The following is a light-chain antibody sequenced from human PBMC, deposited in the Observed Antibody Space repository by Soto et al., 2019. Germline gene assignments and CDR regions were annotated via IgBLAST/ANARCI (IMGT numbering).Light chain of an antibody. J-gene: IGKJ1*01. CDR1: QSVSSN. CDR3: QQYNNWPPWT. CDR2: GAS. Sequence: DIVMTHSPATLSVSPGERATLSFSASQSVSSNLAWYQQKPGQAPRLLMYGASTRATGIPARFSGSGSGTEFTLTISSLQSEDFAFYYCQQYNNWPPWTFGQGTKVDIK. V-gene: IGKV3-15*01.